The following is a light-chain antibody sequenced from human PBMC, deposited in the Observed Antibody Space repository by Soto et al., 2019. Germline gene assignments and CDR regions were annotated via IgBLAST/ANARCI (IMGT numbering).Light chain of an antibody. CDR2: EGS. J-gene: IGLJ1*01. CDR1: SSDVGSYNL. Sequence: QSVRTEPACVSGSPGQSITISCTGISSDVGSYNLVSWYQHHSGKAPKLIIYEGSKRPSGVSNRFSGSKSGKTASLTISGLQAEDEADYYCCLYVSSDTYVFATGTKVTVL. V-gene: IGLV2-23*01. CDR3: CLYVSSDTYV.